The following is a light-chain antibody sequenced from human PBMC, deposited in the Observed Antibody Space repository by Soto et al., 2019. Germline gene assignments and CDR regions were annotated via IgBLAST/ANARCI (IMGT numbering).Light chain of an antibody. CDR1: QSVAGR. CDR2: DAS. V-gene: IGKV3-15*01. CDR3: QQYNNWPWT. Sequence: EIVLTQSPASLSLSPGQRATLSCGASQSVAGRLVWYHQRPGQAPRLLIYDASTRATGIPARFSGSGSGTDFTLTISSLQSEDFAVYYCQQYNNWPWTSGQGTKVDIK. J-gene: IGKJ1*01.